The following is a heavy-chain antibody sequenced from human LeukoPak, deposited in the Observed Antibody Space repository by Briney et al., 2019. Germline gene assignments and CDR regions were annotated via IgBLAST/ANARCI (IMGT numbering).Heavy chain of an antibody. J-gene: IGHJ4*02. V-gene: IGHV3-23*01. CDR1: GFTFSSYA. Sequence: GGSLRLSCTASGFTFSSYAMSWVRQAPGKGLEWVSGVTKSGGGTEPADSVKSRVSISRDNSKNTLYLQMNSLRAEDTALYYCAKLSRIGNVDYWGQGTLVTVSS. CDR3: AKLSRIGNVDY. CDR2: VTKSGGGT. D-gene: IGHD3-3*02.